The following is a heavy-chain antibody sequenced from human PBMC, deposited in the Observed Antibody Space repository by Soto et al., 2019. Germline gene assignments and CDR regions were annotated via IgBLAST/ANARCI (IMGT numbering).Heavy chain of an antibody. Sequence: QVLLVESGGGLVKPGGSLRLSCAASGFTFSDYYMSWIRQAPGMGLEWVSYISGSGNSIYYADSVKGRFTISRDNAKNSLYLQMNSLRVEDTVVYYCATLSTQFDRWGQGNLVTVSS. CDR1: GFTFSDYY. J-gene: IGHJ5*02. V-gene: IGHV3-11*01. D-gene: IGHD1-1*01. CDR3: ATLSTQFDR. CDR2: ISGSGNSI.